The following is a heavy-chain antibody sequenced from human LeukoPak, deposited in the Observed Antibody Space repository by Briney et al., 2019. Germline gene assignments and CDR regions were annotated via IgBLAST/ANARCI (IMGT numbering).Heavy chain of an antibody. CDR2: INQDGSET. CDR1: GFTYSSYW. V-gene: IGHV3-7*01. CDR3: ARVRVPEDGFEY. J-gene: IGHJ4*02. D-gene: IGHD4/OR15-4a*01. Sequence: PGGSLRLSCAASGFTYSSYWMSWVRQAPGKGLEWVANINQDGSETYYVDSVRGRFTISRDNAKNSLYLQMNSLRAEDTAVYYCARVRVPEDGFEYWGQGTLVTVSS.